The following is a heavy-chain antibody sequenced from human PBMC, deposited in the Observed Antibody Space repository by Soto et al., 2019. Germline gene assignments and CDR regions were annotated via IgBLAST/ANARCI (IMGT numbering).Heavy chain of an antibody. J-gene: IGHJ3*02. CDR1: GGPISSGGYY. Sequence: SETLSLTCTVSGGPISSGGYYWSWIRQHPGKGLEWIGYIYYSGSTYYNPSLKSRVTISVDTSKNQFSLKLSSVTAADTAVYYCARIEMTDDAFDIWGQGTMVTVSS. CDR3: ARIEMTDDAFDI. CDR2: IYYSGST. V-gene: IGHV4-31*03.